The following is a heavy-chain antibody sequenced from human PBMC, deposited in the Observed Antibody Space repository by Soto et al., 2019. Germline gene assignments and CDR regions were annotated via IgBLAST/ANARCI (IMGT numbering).Heavy chain of an antibody. V-gene: IGHV4-31*03. CDR1: GGSISSGGYY. D-gene: IGHD3-22*01. CDR3: ARVYYDSSGYYSEFDP. J-gene: IGHJ5*01. CDR2: IYYSGST. Sequence: SETLSLTCTVSGGSISSGGYYWSWIRQHPGKGLEWIGYIYYSGSTYYNPSLKSRVTISVDTSKNQFSLKLSSVTAADTAVYYSARVYYDSSGYYSEFDPWGQGTLVTVSS.